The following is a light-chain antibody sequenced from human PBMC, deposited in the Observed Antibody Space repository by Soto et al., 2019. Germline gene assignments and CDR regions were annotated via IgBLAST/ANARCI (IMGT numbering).Light chain of an antibody. CDR2: GAS. CDR1: QTVTNNY. V-gene: IGKV3-11*01. CDR3: QQRDNWPLT. J-gene: IGKJ5*01. Sequence: EIVLTQSPGTLSLSPGERATLSCRASQTVTNNYLAWYQQKPGQAPRLIIYGASNRATGTTARFSGSGSGTDFTLAIRSLEPEEFAVYYCQQRDNWPLTGGQGKRVEIK.